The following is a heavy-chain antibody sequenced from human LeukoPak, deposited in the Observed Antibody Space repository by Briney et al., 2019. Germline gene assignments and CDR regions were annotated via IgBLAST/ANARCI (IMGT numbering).Heavy chain of an antibody. CDR2: IFPTGST. CDR3: ARMAGRTVDR. Sequence: SETLSLTCTVSGVSVSTVGYSWAWIRQAPQKGLEWIGYIFPTGSTSHNPSLKSRLTISLERSNNQFSLSLNSVSAADTAVYYCARMAGRTVDRWGQGTLVTVTS. V-gene: IGHV4-30-2*01. CDR1: GVSVSTVGYS. D-gene: IGHD5-24*01. J-gene: IGHJ5*02.